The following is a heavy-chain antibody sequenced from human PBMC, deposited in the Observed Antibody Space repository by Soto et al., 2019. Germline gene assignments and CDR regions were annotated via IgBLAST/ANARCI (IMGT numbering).Heavy chain of an antibody. CDR3: ARDPHEFWNSYLFDP. V-gene: IGHV1-18*01. Sequence: ASVKVSCKASGYPFDTYGINWVRQAPGQRPEWMGWISAYNGQTDYAQNFQGRATMATDTSTNTAYMELRNLRSDDTAVYYCARDPHEFWNSYLFDPWGPGTLVTVSS. CDR2: ISAYNGQT. J-gene: IGHJ5*02. CDR1: GYPFDTYG. D-gene: IGHD3-3*01.